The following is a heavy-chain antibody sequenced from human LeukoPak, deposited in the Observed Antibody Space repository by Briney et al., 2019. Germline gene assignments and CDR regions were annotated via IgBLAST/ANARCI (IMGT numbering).Heavy chain of an antibody. D-gene: IGHD6-13*01. Sequence: LSLTCTVSGGSISSGGYYWSWVRQAPGKGLEWVSCISSSGSTIYYADSVKGRFTISRDNAKNSLYLQMNSLRAEDTAVYYCARHSSTWYSAFDIWGQGTMVTVSS. V-gene: IGHV3-11*04. CDR3: ARHSSTWYSAFDI. CDR1: GGSISSGGYY. J-gene: IGHJ3*02. CDR2: ISSSGSTI.